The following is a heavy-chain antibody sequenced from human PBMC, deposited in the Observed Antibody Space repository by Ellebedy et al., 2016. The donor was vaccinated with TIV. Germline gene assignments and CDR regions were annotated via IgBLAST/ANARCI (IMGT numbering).Heavy chain of an antibody. Sequence: AASVKVSCKVSGYTLTELSMHWVRQAPGKGLEWMGGFDPEDGETIYAQKFQGRVTMTEDTSTDTVYMELRRLRSEDTAVYNCAREDTLVGATAMYYFDSWGQGTLVTVSS. CDR1: GYTLTELS. J-gene: IGHJ4*02. CDR2: FDPEDGET. V-gene: IGHV1-24*01. CDR3: AREDTLVGATAMYYFDS. D-gene: IGHD1-26*01.